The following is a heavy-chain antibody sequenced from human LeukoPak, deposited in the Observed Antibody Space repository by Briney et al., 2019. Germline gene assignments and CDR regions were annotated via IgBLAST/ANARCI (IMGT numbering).Heavy chain of an antibody. D-gene: IGHD2-15*01. Sequence: GGSLRLSCAASGFTFSSYAMSWVRQAPGKGLEWVSAISGSGGSTYYADSVKGRFTISRDNSKNTLYLQMNSLRAEDTAVYYCAKWRPRYCSGGSCHYFFDYWGQGTLVTVSS. J-gene: IGHJ4*02. CDR2: ISGSGGST. CDR3: AKWRPRYCSGGSCHYFFDY. V-gene: IGHV3-23*01. CDR1: GFTFSSYA.